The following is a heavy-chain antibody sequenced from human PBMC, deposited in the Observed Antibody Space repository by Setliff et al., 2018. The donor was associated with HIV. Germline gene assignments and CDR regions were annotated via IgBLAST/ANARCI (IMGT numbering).Heavy chain of an antibody. V-gene: IGHV1-18*01. CDR1: GYGLIAYA. J-gene: IGHJ6*03. CDR2: ISAYNGNT. Sequence: ASVKVSCKTSGYGLIAYAMNWVRQAPGQRPEWMGWISAYNGNTNYAQKLQGRVTMTTDTSTSTAYMELRSLRSDDTAVYYCARDPYIVVVPAASRAYYYYMDVWGKGTTVTVSS. CDR3: ARDPYIVVVPAASRAYYYYMDV. D-gene: IGHD2-2*01.